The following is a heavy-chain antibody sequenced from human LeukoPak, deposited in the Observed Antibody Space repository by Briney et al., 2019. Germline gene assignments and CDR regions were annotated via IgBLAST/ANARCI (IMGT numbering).Heavy chain of an antibody. CDR1: GGSISNGDHY. CDR3: ARVPAFWSGYYNLKDAFDI. J-gene: IGHJ3*02. CDR2: IYYSGST. D-gene: IGHD3-3*01. Sequence: SETLSLTCTVSGGSISNGDHYWSWIRQHPGKGLEWIGYIYYSGSTYYNPSLKSRVTISVDTSKNQFSLKLSSVTAADTAAYYCARVPAFWSGYYNLKDAFDIWGQGTMVTVSS. V-gene: IGHV4-31*03.